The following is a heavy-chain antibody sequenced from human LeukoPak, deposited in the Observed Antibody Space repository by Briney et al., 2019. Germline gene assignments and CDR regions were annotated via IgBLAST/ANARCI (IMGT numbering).Heavy chain of an antibody. J-gene: IGHJ4*02. V-gene: IGHV3-74*01. CDR3: TRGGGYSYGSFDY. CDR1: GFTFSSYW. D-gene: IGHD5-18*01. CDR2: INRDGSST. Sequence: GGSLRLSCAASGFTFSSYWMHWVRQTPGKGLVWVSRINRDGSSTSYADSVKGRFTISRDNAKNTLYLQMNSLRAEDTAVYYCTRGGGYSYGSFDYWGQGTLVTVSS.